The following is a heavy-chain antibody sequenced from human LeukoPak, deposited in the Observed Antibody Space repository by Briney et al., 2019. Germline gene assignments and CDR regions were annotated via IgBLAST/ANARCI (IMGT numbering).Heavy chain of an antibody. CDR2: IKQDASEK. J-gene: IGHJ6*02. Sequence: GGSLRLSCAASGFTFSSYWMSWVRQAPGKGLEWVANIKQDASEKSYVDSVKGRFTISRDNSKNTLYLQMNSLRAEDTAVYYCARDSEDYDYVRDSPYYYGMDVWGQGTTVTVSS. D-gene: IGHD3-16*01. CDR1: GFTFSSYW. V-gene: IGHV3-7*03. CDR3: ARDSEDYDYVRDSPYYYGMDV.